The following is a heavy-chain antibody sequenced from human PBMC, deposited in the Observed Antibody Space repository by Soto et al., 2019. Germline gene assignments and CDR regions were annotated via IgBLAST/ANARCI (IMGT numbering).Heavy chain of an antibody. CDR1: GGTISRYA. Sequence: SVKVSCKASGGTISRYASSRVRQDPGKGREWMGGIIPIFGTANYAQKFQGRVTITADESTSTAYMELSSLRSEDTAVYYCARDLEPTYYYYYGMDVWGQGTTVTVSS. CDR2: IIPIFGTA. CDR3: ARDLEPTYYYYYGMDV. V-gene: IGHV1-69*13. J-gene: IGHJ6*02.